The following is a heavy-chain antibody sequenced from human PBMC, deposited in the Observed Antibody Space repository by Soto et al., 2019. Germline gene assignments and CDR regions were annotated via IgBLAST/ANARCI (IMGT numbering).Heavy chain of an antibody. Sequence: PGGSLRLSCAASGFTFSSYAMSWVRQAPGKGLEWVSAISGSGGSTYYADSVKGRFTISRDNSKNTLYLQMNSLRAEDTAVYYCAKNGSEYSSSTYYYYYGMDVWGQGTTVTVSS. V-gene: IGHV3-23*01. CDR1: GFTFSSYA. CDR3: AKNGSEYSSSTYYYYYGMDV. J-gene: IGHJ6*02. D-gene: IGHD6-6*01. CDR2: ISGSGGST.